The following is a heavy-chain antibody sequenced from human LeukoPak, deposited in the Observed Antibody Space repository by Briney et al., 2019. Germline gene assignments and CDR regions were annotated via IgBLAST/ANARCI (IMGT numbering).Heavy chain of an antibody. CDR3: ARDLISSSGWDFDY. J-gene: IGHJ4*02. Sequence: VASVKVSCKASGYTFTSYDINWVRQATGQGLEWMGWMNPNSGNTGYAQKFQGRVTMTRNTSISTVYMELSSLRSEDTAVYYCARDLISSSGWDFDYWGQGTLVSVSS. D-gene: IGHD6-19*01. CDR2: MNPNSGNT. CDR1: GYTFTSYD. V-gene: IGHV1-8*01.